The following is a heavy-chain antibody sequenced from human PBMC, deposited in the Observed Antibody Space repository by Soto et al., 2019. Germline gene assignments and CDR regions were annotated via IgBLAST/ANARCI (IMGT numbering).Heavy chain of an antibody. D-gene: IGHD6-6*01. Sequence: ASVKVSCKASGGTFSSYAISWVRQAPGQGLEWMGGIIPIFGTANYAQKFQGRVTITADESTSTAYMELSSLRSEDTAVYYCARSGAVSAARYYGMDVWGQGTTVTVSS. CDR2: IIPIFGTA. V-gene: IGHV1-69*13. J-gene: IGHJ6*02. CDR1: GGTFSSYA. CDR3: ARSGAVSAARYYGMDV.